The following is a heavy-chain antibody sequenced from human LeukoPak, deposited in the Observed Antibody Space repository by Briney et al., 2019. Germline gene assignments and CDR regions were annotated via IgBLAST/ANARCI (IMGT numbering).Heavy chain of an antibody. CDR1: GFTFSSYA. CDR2: ISGSGGST. J-gene: IGHJ6*02. CDR3: AKDPVAGQDYYYYGMDV. D-gene: IGHD6-19*01. V-gene: IGHV3-23*01. Sequence: GGSLRLSCAASGFTFSSYAMSWVRQAPGKGLEWVSAISGSGGSTYYADSVKGRFTISRDNSKNTLYPQMNSLRAEDTAVYYCAKDPVAGQDYYYYGMDVWGQGTTVTVSS.